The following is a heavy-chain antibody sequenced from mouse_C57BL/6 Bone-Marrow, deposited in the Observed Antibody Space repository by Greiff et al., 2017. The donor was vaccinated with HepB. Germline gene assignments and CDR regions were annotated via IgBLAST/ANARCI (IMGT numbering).Heavy chain of an antibody. CDR2: IDPSDSYT. D-gene: IGHD1-1*01. J-gene: IGHJ4*01. CDR3: AGRITTVVAPYYAMDY. V-gene: IGHV1-59*01. Sequence: VQLQQPGAELVRPGTSVKLSCKASGYTFTSYWMHWVKQRPGQGLEWIGVIDPSDSYTNYNQKFKGKATLTVDTSSSTAYMQLSSLTSEDAAVYYCAGRITTVVAPYYAMDYWGQGTSVTVSS. CDR1: GYTFTSYW.